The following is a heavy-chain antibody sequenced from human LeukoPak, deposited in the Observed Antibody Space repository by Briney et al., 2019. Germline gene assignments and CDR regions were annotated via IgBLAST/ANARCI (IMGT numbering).Heavy chain of an antibody. J-gene: IGHJ4*02. CDR3: ARVTYYYDSSGTAWDY. D-gene: IGHD3-22*01. Sequence: PSETLSLTCTVSGGSISSYYWSWMRQPPGKGLGWIGYIYYSGSTNYNPSLKSRVTISVDTSKNQFSLKLSSVTAAGTAVYYCARVTYYYDSSGTAWDYWGQGTLVTVSS. CDR1: GGSISSYY. V-gene: IGHV4-59*01. CDR2: IYYSGST.